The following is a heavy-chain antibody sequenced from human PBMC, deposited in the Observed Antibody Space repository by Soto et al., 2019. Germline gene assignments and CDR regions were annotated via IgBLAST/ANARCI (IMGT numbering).Heavy chain of an antibody. V-gene: IGHV1-69*01. Sequence: QVQLVQSGAEVKKPGSSVKVSCKASGGTFSSYAISWVRQAPGQGLEWMGGIIPIFGTANYAQKFQGRVTITADESTSTAYMELSSLRSEDTAVYYCASEGATKSWLQLRNDPFDYWGQGTLVTVSS. J-gene: IGHJ4*02. D-gene: IGHD1-26*01. CDR1: GGTFSSYA. CDR3: ASEGATKSWLQLRNDPFDY. CDR2: IIPIFGTA.